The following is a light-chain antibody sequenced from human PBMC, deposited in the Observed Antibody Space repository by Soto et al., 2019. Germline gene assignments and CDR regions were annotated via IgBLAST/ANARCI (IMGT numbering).Light chain of an antibody. CDR3: CSYTRSGTLI. V-gene: IGLV2-14*01. CDR1: SGDIGDYNY. J-gene: IGLJ1*01. CDR2: DVS. Sequence: QSALTQPASVSGSPGQSITISCVGTSGDIGDYNYVSWYQQHPGKVPKVIIYDVSNRPSGVSYRFSGTKSGNTASLTVSGLLDEDEADYYCCSYTRSGTLIFGTGTKLTVL.